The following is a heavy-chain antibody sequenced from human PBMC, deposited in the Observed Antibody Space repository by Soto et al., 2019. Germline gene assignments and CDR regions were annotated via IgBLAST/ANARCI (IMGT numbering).Heavy chain of an antibody. D-gene: IGHD2-15*01. CDR1: GDSLTNNHW. CDR2: IWHTGRP. J-gene: IGHJ4*02. Sequence: QLQLRESGPGLVQPSGTLSLTCDVSGDSLTNNHWWSWVRQAPGKGLEWIGEIWHTGRPNYNPSLKRRVAISLDKSKSQFSLKLSSVTAADTAVYYCVRDSRTGCSSINCYMHWGQGTLVTVSS. CDR3: VRDSRTGCSSINCYMH. V-gene: IGHV4-4*02.